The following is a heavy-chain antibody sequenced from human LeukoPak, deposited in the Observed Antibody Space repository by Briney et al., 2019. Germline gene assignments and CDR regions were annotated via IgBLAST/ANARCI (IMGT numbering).Heavy chain of an antibody. CDR3: ARDWGYGYEYYMDV. CDR1: GYTFTSYD. Sequence: ASVKVSCKASGYTFTSYDINWVRQATGQGLEWMGWMNPNSGNTNYAQKFQGRVTMTRDTSISTAYMELSRLRSDDTAVYYCARDWGYGYEYYMDVWGKGTTVTVSS. D-gene: IGHD5-18*01. J-gene: IGHJ6*03. V-gene: IGHV1-8*01. CDR2: MNPNSGNT.